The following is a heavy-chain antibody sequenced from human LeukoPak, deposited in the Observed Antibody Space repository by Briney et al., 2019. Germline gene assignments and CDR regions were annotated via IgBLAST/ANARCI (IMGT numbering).Heavy chain of an antibody. V-gene: IGHV5-51*01. CDR1: GYRFINFW. CDR2: IYPGDSDI. J-gene: IGHJ3*02. CDR3: ARHAAYEEGGPAVDDAFDI. D-gene: IGHD4-23*01. Sequence: GESLKISCQGSGYRFINFWIGWVRQMPGKGLEWMGIIYPGDSDIRYSPSFEGQVTFSVDKSISTAYLQWSSLRASDSAMYYCARHAAYEEGGPAVDDAFDIWGQGTTVTVSS.